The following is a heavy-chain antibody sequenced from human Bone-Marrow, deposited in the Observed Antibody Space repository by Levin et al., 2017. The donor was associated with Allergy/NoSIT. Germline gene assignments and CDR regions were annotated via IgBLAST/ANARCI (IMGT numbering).Heavy chain of an antibody. V-gene: IGHV3-23*01. D-gene: IGHD2-15*01. J-gene: IGHJ4*02. CDR3: AKGTGGSYVRPLGN. CDR1: GFTFITYA. CDR2: ISGSGDST. Sequence: GGSLRLSCAASGFTFITYAMTWVRQAPGKGLEWVSAISGSGDSTYYADSVKGRFTISRDNSKSTLYLQMNTLRAEDTAIYYCAKGTGGSYVRPLGNWGQGTLVTVSS.